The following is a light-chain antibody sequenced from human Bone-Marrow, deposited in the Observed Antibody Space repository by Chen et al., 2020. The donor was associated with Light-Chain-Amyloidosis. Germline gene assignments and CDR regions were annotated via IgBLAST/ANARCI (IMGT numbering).Light chain of an antibody. V-gene: IGKV3-20*01. CDR1: RTISSRY. Sequence: EIVLTQSPGTLSLSPGERATLSCRASRTISSRYLAWYQQKPGQAPRLLVYGASNRATGVPDRFSGSGSGTDFSLTISRLEPEDFAVYYCQQYGNSPWTFGQGTKVEIK. J-gene: IGKJ1*01. CDR3: QQYGNSPWT. CDR2: GAS.